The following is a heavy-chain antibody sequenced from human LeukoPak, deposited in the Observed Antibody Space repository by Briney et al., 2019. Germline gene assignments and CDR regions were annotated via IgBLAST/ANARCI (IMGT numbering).Heavy chain of an antibody. Sequence: GCSLRLSCVAPGFTFSNAYMNWLRQAPGKGLDCVGRIKHKTDGETTEYAAPVKDRFSISRYDTKSMIYLQMNSLKTEDTAVYYCITPLPYSAQGGQGTLVTVSS. CDR2: IKHKTDGETT. J-gene: IGHJ4*02. CDR3: ITPLPYSAQ. CDR1: GFTFSNAY. D-gene: IGHD2-21*01. V-gene: IGHV3-15*07.